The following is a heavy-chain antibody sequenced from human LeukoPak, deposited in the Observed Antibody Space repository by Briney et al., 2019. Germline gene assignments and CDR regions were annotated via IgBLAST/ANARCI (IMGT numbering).Heavy chain of an antibody. CDR3: AKVLYYYDSSGSGFDY. J-gene: IGHJ4*02. Sequence: PGGSLRLSCAASGFTFSSYAMSWVRQAPGKGLEWVSAISGSGGSTYYADSVKGRFTISRGNSKNTLYLQMNSLRAEDTAVYYCAKVLYYYDSSGSGFDYWGQGTLVTVSS. CDR2: ISGSGGST. D-gene: IGHD3-22*01. CDR1: GFTFSSYA. V-gene: IGHV3-23*01.